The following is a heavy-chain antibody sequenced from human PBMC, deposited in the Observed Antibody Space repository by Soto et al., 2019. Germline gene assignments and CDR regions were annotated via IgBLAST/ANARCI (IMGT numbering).Heavy chain of an antibody. D-gene: IGHD3-10*01. J-gene: IGHJ4*02. CDR3: AKDSYHGSGSYITPDYFDS. CDR2: ISGSGQRT. Sequence: EVQLLESGGGLVQPGGSLRLSCAASGFTFNNYAMSWVRQAPGKGLEWVSVISGSGQRTSYADSVKGRFTVSRDNSKNTVDLPMKSLRAEDTAVYYCAKDSYHGSGSYITPDYFDSWGQGTLITVSS. V-gene: IGHV3-23*01. CDR1: GFTFNNYA.